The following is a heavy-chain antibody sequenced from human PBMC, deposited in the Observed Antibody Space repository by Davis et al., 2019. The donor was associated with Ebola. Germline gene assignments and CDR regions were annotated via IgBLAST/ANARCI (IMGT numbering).Heavy chain of an antibody. V-gene: IGHV3-7*01. D-gene: IGHD3-10*01. CDR3: ARYYCGDACGWNGMDV. Sequence: GESLKISCAASGFTFSSYWMSWVRQAPGKGLEWVANIKQDGSEKYYVDSVKGRFTISRDNAKNSLYLQMSGLRAEDTAVYYCARYYCGDACGWNGMDVWGKGTTVTVSS. CDR2: IKQDGSEK. J-gene: IGHJ6*04. CDR1: GFTFSSYW.